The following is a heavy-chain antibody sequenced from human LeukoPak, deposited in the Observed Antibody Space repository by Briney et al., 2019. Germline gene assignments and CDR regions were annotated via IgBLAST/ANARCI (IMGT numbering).Heavy chain of an antibody. V-gene: IGHV4-34*01. CDR2: INHSGST. CDR1: GGSFSGYY. D-gene: IGHD6-13*01. J-gene: IGHJ6*04. Sequence: KPSETLSLTCAVYGGSFSGYYWSWIRQPPGKGLEWIGEINHSGSTNYNPSLKSRVTISVDTSKNQFSLKLGSVTAADTAVYYCAREGGVRSSWYINYYYGMDVWGKGTTVTVSS. CDR3: AREGGVRSSWYINYYYGMDV.